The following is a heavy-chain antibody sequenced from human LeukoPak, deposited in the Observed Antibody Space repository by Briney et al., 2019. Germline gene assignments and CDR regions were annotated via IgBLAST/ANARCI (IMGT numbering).Heavy chain of an antibody. V-gene: IGHV4-59*08. CDR2: IYYSGST. J-gene: IGHJ5*02. Sequence: SETLSLTCTVSGGSISSYYWSWIRQPPGKGLEWIGYIYYSGSTNYNPSLKSRVTISVDTSKNQFSLKLSSVTAADTAVYYCARAVVPAAGWFDPWGQGTLVTVSS. CDR3: ARAVVPAAGWFDP. CDR1: GGSISSYY. D-gene: IGHD2-2*01.